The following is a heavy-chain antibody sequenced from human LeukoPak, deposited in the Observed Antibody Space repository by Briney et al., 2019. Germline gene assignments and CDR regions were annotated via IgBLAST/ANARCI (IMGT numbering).Heavy chain of an antibody. Sequence: SVKVSCKASGGTFSSYAISWGRQAPGQGLEWMGGIIPIFGTANYAQKFQGRVTITTDESTSTAYMELSSLRSEDTAVYYCARGGVTTLWFDPWGQGTLVTVSS. V-gene: IGHV1-69*05. D-gene: IGHD4-17*01. J-gene: IGHJ5*02. CDR3: ARGGVTTLWFDP. CDR1: GGTFSSYA. CDR2: IIPIFGTA.